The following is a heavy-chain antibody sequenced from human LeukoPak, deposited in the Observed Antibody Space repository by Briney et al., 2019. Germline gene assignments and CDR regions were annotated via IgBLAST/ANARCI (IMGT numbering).Heavy chain of an antibody. D-gene: IGHD6-19*01. V-gene: IGHV3-11*01. J-gene: IGHJ4*02. CDR1: GFIFSDYH. CDR3: SGGRDAAVAGPGGYFDY. Sequence: PGGSLRLSCAASGFIFSDYHMSWIRQAPGEGLECVSYISPGGDAVYFADSVKGRFTISRDNAKNSLFLQVSSLTAEDTAVYYCSGGRDAAVAGPGGYFDYWGQGSLVTVSS. CDR2: ISPGGDAV.